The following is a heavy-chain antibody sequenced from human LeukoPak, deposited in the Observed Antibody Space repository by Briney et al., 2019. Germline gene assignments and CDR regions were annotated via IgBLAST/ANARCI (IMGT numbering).Heavy chain of an antibody. Sequence: GGSLRLSCAASGFSFSTYEMNWVRQAPGKGLERISYVSRSSSVTHYADSVKGRFTISRDNAKNSLYLQMSSLGDEDTAVYYCATALGKPEWYPGYWGQGTLVTVSS. CDR1: GFSFSTYE. V-gene: IGHV3-48*02. CDR2: VSRSSSVT. CDR3: ATALGKPEWYPGY. D-gene: IGHD3-3*01. J-gene: IGHJ4*02.